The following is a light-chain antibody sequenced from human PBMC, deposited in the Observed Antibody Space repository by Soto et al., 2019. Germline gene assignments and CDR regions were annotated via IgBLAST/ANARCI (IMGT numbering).Light chain of an antibody. CDR3: QQYGSSPYT. Sequence: EIVLTKSPGTLSLSPGERATLSCRASQSVSSSYLAWYQQKPGQAPRLLIYGASSRATGIPDRFSGSGSGPDFPLTISRLETDDFAVYYFQQYGSSPYTFGQGTKLEIK. CDR1: QSVSSSY. J-gene: IGKJ2*01. V-gene: IGKV3-20*01. CDR2: GAS.